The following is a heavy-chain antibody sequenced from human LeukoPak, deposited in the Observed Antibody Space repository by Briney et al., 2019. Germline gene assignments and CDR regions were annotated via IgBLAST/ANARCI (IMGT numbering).Heavy chain of an antibody. D-gene: IGHD4-17*01. V-gene: IGHV4-30-4*07. J-gene: IGHJ4*02. CDR2: ISYSGST. Sequence: SETLSLTCTVSGGSISSGGYSWSWIRQPPGKGLEWIGYISYSGSTYNNPSLKSRVSISVDTSKNQFSLKLSSVTAADTAVYYCANSIDFDYGDYYFDYWGQGALVTISS. CDR1: GGSISSGGYS. CDR3: ANSIDFDYGDYYFDY.